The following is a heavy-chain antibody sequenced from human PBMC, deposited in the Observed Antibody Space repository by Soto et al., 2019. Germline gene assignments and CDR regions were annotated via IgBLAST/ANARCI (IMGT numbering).Heavy chain of an antibody. J-gene: IGHJ5*02. Sequence: XLRRSCAASGVSFNSYGMHWVRQGPGEGPEWVPIISYDGSNTYYSYSVRGRFTISRDNSKDTLYLQMHSLRSEDTAIYYCARISRYCSGGDCHAWGQGTQVTVSS. V-gene: IGHV3-30*03. CDR2: ISYDGSNT. CDR3: ARISRYCSGGDCHA. CDR1: GVSFNSYG. D-gene: IGHD2-15*01.